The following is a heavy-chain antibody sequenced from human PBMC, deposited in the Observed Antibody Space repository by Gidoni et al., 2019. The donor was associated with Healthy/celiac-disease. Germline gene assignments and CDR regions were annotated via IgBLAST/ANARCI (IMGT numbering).Heavy chain of an antibody. CDR2: IYYRGST. CDR1: GGSISSGGYY. J-gene: IGHJ4*02. CDR3: ASGIYYDSSGYWSPFDY. D-gene: IGHD3-22*01. V-gene: IGHV4-31*03. Sequence: QVQLQESGPGLVKPSQTLSLTCTVSGGSISSGGYYWSWIRQHPGKGLEWIGYIYYRGSTYYNPSLKSRVTISVDTSKNQFSLKLSSVTAADTAVYYCASGIYYDSSGYWSPFDYWGQGTLVTVSS.